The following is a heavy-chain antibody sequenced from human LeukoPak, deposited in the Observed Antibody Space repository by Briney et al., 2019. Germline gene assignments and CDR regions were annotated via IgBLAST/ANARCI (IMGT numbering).Heavy chain of an antibody. J-gene: IGHJ6*02. D-gene: IGHD3-3*01. Sequence: GGSLRLSCAASGFTVSSNYMSWVRQAPGKGLEWVSVIYSGGSTYYADSVKGRFTISRDNAKNSLYLQMNSLRAEDTAVYYCARGRYDFWSGYSATYYYYYGMDVWGQGTTVTVSS. CDR3: ARGRYDFWSGYSATYYYYYGMDV. CDR1: GFTVSSNY. CDR2: IYSGGST. V-gene: IGHV3-53*01.